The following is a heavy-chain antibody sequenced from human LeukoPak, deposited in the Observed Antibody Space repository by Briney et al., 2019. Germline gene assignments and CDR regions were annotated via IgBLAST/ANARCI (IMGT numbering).Heavy chain of an antibody. D-gene: IGHD3-22*01. CDR2: INPSGGST. J-gene: IGHJ4*02. CDR3: ARDWSADYYDSSGYYYAFDY. Sequence: ASVKVSCKASGYTFTSYYMHWVRQAPGQGLEWMGIINPSGGSTSYAQKFQGRGTMTRDTSTSTVYMELSSLRSEDTAVYYCARDWSADYYDSSGYYYAFDYWGQGTLVTVSS. CDR1: GYTFTSYY. V-gene: IGHV1-46*01.